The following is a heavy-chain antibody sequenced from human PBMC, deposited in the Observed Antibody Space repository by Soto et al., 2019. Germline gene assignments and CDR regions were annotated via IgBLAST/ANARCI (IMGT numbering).Heavy chain of an antibody. D-gene: IGHD1-1*01. CDR1: GGSVNSGGYH. Sequence: QVQLQESGPGQVKPSQTLSLTCTVSGGSVNSGGYHWSWIRQHPGKGLEWIGDIYYSGSTYYNPSLKSRVTISIATSTIHFSLHLSALTAADTAVYYCARAPIPNWNYYGMDVWGQGTTVTVSS. CDR2: IYYSGST. J-gene: IGHJ6*02. CDR3: ARAPIPNWNYYGMDV. V-gene: IGHV4-31*03.